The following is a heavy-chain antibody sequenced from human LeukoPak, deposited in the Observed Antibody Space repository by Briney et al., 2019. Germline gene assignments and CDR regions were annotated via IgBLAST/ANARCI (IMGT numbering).Heavy chain of an antibody. V-gene: IGHV3-53*01. CDR1: GFTVSSNY. CDR2: IYSGGNT. J-gene: IGHJ4*02. Sequence: GGSLRLSCAASGFTVSSNYMSWVRQAPGKGLEWVSVIYSGGNTYYADSVKGRFTISRDNSKNTLYLEMNNLRVDDTAVYYCARGYYFDYWGQGTLVTVSS. CDR3: ARGYYFDY.